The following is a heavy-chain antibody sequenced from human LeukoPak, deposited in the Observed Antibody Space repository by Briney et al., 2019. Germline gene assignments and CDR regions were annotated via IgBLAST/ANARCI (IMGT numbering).Heavy chain of an antibody. CDR1: GGSISSGSYY. J-gene: IGHJ4*02. Sequence: SETLSLTCTVSGGSISSGSYYWGWIRQPPGKGLEWIGSLYFTGNTYYNPSLKSRVTISVDTSKNQFSLKLISVTAADTAVYYCARHGSSWYYFVYWGQGTLVTVSS. D-gene: IGHD6-13*01. CDR3: ARHGSSWYYFVY. V-gene: IGHV4-39*01. CDR2: LYFTGNT.